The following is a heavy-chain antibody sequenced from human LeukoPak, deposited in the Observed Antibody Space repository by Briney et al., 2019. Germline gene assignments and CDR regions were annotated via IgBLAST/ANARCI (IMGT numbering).Heavy chain of an antibody. CDR3: AAQPCINGICYLDY. CDR1: GFTFSDHA. V-gene: IGHV3-30*04. J-gene: IGHJ4*02. D-gene: IGHD2-8*01. Sequence: GRSLRLYCTASGFTFSDHAMHWVRQAPGKGLEWVTVISYHARDQFYADSVKGRFTVSRDNSRNTLYLQMNSLRAEDSAVYYCAAQPCINGICYLDYWGQGTLVTVSS. CDR2: ISYHARDQ.